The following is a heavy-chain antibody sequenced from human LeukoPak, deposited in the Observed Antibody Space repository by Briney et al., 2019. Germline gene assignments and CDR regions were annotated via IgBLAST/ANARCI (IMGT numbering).Heavy chain of an antibody. Sequence: ASVKVSCKASGYTFTGYYMHWVRQAPGQGLEWMGWINPNSGGTNYAQKFQGWVTMTRDTSISTAYMELSRLRSDDTAVYYCARGYSSSWSGASYYYYGMDVWGQGTTVTVSS. CDR3: ARGYSSSWSGASYYYYGMDV. V-gene: IGHV1-2*04. D-gene: IGHD6-13*01. CDR2: INPNSGGT. CDR1: GYTFTGYY. J-gene: IGHJ6*02.